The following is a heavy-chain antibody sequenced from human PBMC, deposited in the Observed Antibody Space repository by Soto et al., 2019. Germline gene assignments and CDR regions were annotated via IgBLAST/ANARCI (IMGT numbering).Heavy chain of an antibody. CDR2: ISTYNGNT. CDR3: ARRLYGDYDY. J-gene: IGHJ4*02. D-gene: IGHD4-17*01. V-gene: IGHV1-18*01. CDR1: GYSLTTSV. Sequence: QAQLVQSGAEVKEPGASVKVSCKASGYSLTTSVLTWVGQAPGQGLEWMGGISTYNGNTNYAQKLQDRVTLTTDTSTSTAYMELRSLRSDDTAVYYCARRLYGDYDYWGQGTLVTVSS.